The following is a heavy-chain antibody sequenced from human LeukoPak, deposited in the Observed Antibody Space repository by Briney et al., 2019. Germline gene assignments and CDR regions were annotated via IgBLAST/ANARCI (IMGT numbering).Heavy chain of an antibody. J-gene: IGHJ4*02. CDR3: ARDRCTNGVCYLSDY. CDR2: ISSSGSTI. V-gene: IGHV3-48*03. D-gene: IGHD2-8*01. CDR1: GFTFRDAA. Sequence: GGSLRLSCAVSGFTFRDAAMTWVRQAPGKGLEWVSYISSSGSTIYYADSVKGRFTISRDNAKNSLYLQMNSLRAEDTAVYYCARDRCTNGVCYLSDYWGQGTLVTVSS.